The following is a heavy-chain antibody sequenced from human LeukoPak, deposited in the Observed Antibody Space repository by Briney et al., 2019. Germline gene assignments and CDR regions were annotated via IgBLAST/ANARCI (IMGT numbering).Heavy chain of an antibody. D-gene: IGHD2-21*02. J-gene: IGHJ4*02. CDR2: LRTDGART. V-gene: IGHV3-74*01. CDR1: GFTFNNYW. Sequence: GGSLRLSCAASGFTFNNYWMHWVRQTPGKGLEWVSRLRTDGARTNYADSVKGRFTISRDNTKNMLYLQMNSLRDEDTAVYYCSRDHPGCDSLDYWGQGTLVTVSS. CDR3: SRDHPGCDSLDY.